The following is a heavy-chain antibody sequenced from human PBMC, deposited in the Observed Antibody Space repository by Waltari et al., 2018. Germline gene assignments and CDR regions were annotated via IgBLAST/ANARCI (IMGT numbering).Heavy chain of an antibody. Sequence: QVQLQESGPGLVKPSETLSLTCTVSGGSISSYYWSWIRKPAGKGLEWIGRIYTSGSTNYNPSLKSRVTMSVDTSKNQFSLKLSSVTAADTAVYYCARSSYYDILTGYVDAFDIWGQGTMVTVSS. CDR3: ARSSYYDILTGYVDAFDI. CDR1: GGSISSYY. V-gene: IGHV4-4*07. CDR2: IYTSGST. J-gene: IGHJ3*02. D-gene: IGHD3-9*01.